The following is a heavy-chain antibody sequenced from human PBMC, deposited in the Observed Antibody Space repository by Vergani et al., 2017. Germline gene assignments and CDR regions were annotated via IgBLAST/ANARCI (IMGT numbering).Heavy chain of an antibody. V-gene: IGHV4-39*01. CDR3: ARLILGGSGWFDP. CDR2: IYYSGST. D-gene: IGHD3-16*01. J-gene: IGHJ5*02. CDR1: GGSISSSSYY. Sequence: QLQLQESGPGLVKPSETLSLTCTVSGGSISSSSYYWGWIRQPPGQGLEWIGSIYYSGSTYYNPSLKSRVTISVDTSKNQFSLKLSSVTAADTAVYYCARLILGGSGWFDPWGQGTLVTVSS.